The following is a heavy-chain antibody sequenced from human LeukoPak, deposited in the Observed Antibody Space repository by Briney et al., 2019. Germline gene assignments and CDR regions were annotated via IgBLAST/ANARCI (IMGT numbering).Heavy chain of an antibody. CDR1: GASTSSYY. CDR2: ISDSGTT. CDR3: ASRTAVTIFDY. J-gene: IGHJ4*02. Sequence: SETLSLTCTVSGASTSSYYWSWIRQPPGEGLEWIGYISDSGTTIYNPSLKSRVTISVDTPKNQFSLRLNSVTAADTAVYYCASRTAVTIFDYWGQGTLVTVSS. V-gene: IGHV4-59*08. D-gene: IGHD4-17*01.